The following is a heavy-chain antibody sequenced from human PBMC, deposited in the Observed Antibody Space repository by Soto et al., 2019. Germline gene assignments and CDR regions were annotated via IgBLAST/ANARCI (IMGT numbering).Heavy chain of an antibody. CDR1: GYTFTSYA. V-gene: IGHV1-3*01. D-gene: IGHD6-19*01. J-gene: IGHJ4*02. CDR3: ARGRAAVAGTLDY. Sequence: QVPLVQSGAEVKKPGASVKVSCKASGYTFTSYAMHWVRQAPGQRLEWMGWINAGNGNTKYSQKFQGRVTITRDTSASTAYMELSSLRSEDTAVYYCARGRAAVAGTLDYWGQGTLVTVSS. CDR2: INAGNGNT.